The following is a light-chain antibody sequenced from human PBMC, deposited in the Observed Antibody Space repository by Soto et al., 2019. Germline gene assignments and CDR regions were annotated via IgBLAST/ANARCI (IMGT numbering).Light chain of an antibody. CDR2: EVS. CDR1: SSDVGGYNY. CDR3: SSYTSSSTLEV. V-gene: IGLV2-14*01. Sequence: QSALTQPASVSGSPGQSITISCTGTSSDVGGYNYVTWYQQQPGKAPKLMIYEVSNRPSGVSNRFSGSKSGNTASLTISGLQAEDEADYYCSSYTSSSTLEVFGTGTKLTVL. J-gene: IGLJ1*01.